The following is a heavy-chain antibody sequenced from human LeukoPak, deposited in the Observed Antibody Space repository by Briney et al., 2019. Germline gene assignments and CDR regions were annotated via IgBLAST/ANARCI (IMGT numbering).Heavy chain of an antibody. J-gene: IGHJ3*02. Sequence: ASVKVSCKVSGYTLTELSMHWVRQAPGKGLEWMGWINPNSGGTNYAQKFQGWVTMTRDTSISTAYMELSRLRSDDTAVYYCASAIAVAGSDAFDIWGQGTMVTVSS. CDR1: GYTLTELS. CDR3: ASAIAVAGSDAFDI. D-gene: IGHD6-19*01. CDR2: INPNSGGT. V-gene: IGHV1-2*04.